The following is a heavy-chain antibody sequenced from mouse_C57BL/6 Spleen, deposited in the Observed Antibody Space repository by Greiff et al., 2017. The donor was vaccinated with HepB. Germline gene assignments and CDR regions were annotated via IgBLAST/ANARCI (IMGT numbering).Heavy chain of an antibody. CDR1: GYTFTSYW. Sequence: QVQLQQPGAELVKPGASVKLSCKASGYTFTSYWMQWVKQRPGQGLEWIGEIDPYDSYTNYNQKFKGKATLTVDTSSSPAYMQLSSLTSEDSAVYYCARGQLLPHHFDYWGQGTTLTVSS. J-gene: IGHJ2*01. CDR2: IDPYDSYT. D-gene: IGHD1-1*01. V-gene: IGHV1-50*01. CDR3: ARGQLLPHHFDY.